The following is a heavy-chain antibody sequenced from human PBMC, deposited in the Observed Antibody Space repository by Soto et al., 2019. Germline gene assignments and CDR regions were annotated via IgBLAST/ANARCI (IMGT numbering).Heavy chain of an antibody. J-gene: IGHJ6*03. CDR2: ISSSSSYI. V-gene: IGHV3-21*01. CDR3: ARDRLSVHCTNGVCYNRSNYYYYYMDV. CDR1: GFTFSSYS. Sequence: GGSLRLSCAASGFTFSSYSMNWVRQAPGKGLEWVSSISSSSSYIYYADSVKGRFTISRDNAKNSLYLQMNSLRAEDTAVYYCARDRLSVHCTNGVCYNRSNYYYYYMDVWGKGTTVTVSS. D-gene: IGHD2-8*01.